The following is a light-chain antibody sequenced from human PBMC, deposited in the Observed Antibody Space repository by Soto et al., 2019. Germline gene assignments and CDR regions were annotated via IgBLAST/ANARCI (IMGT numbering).Light chain of an antibody. CDR1: SSDVCGYNY. J-gene: IGLJ2*01. CDR2: DVS. Sequence: QSALTQPASVSGSPGQSITISCTGTSSDVCGYNYVSWYQQHPGKAPKLMIYDVSNRPSGVSTRFSGSKSGDTASLTISGLQAEDEADYYCSSYTTSSTVVFGGGTKVTVL. V-gene: IGLV2-14*01. CDR3: SSYTTSSTVV.